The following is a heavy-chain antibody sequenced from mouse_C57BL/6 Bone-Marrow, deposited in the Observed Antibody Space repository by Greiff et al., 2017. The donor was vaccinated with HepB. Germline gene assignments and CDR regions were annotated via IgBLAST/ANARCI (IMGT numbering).Heavy chain of an antibody. CDR2: IYPRSGNT. J-gene: IGHJ4*01. Sequence: QVQLKQSGAELARPGASVKLSCKASGYTFTSYGISWVKQSTGQGLEWIGEIYPRSGNTYYNEKFKGKATLTADKSSSTAYMELRSLTSEDSAVYFCARSTLGYAMDYWGQGTSVTVSS. D-gene: IGHD4-1*01. V-gene: IGHV1-81*01. CDR3: ARSTLGYAMDY. CDR1: GYTFTSYG.